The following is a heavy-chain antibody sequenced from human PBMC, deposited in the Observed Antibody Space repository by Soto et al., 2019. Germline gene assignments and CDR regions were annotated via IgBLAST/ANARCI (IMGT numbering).Heavy chain of an antibody. CDR2: IIPIFGTA. J-gene: IGHJ3*02. D-gene: IGHD2-15*01. V-gene: IGHV1-69*01. CDR1: GGTISSHA. CDR3: AAELYTGGRCCSFDI. Sequence: QVQLVQSGAEVKKPGSSVKVSCKASGGTISSHAITWVRQAPGQGLEWMGGIIPIFGTANYAQKFQGRVTITADESTSTAYMELSSLGSEDTALYYCAAELYTGGRCCSFDIWGQGTMITVSS.